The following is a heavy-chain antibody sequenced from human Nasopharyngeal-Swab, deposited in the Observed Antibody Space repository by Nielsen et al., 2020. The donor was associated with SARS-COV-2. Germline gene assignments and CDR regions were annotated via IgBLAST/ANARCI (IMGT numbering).Heavy chain of an antibody. D-gene: IGHD2-2*01. CDR1: CVSISPYY. Sequence: SETLSLTCIVSCVSISPYYWTWIRQPPGKGLEWIGHIHYSGSTRYNPSLKSRVTISVDTTKNQFSLKLTSVTAADTAVYFCARGYVLPVAIYEDWFDPWGQGSLATVSS. CDR3: ARGYVLPVAIYEDWFDP. J-gene: IGHJ5*02. V-gene: IGHV4-59*08. CDR2: IHYSGST.